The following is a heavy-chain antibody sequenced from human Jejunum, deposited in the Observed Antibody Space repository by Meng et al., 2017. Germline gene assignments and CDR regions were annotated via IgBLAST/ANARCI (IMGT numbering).Heavy chain of an antibody. CDR2: ISPGSESI. J-gene: IGHJ3*02. D-gene: IGHD6-19*01. Sequence: GESLKISCAASGFSFRSYEMHWVRQAPGKGLEWVSFISPGSESILYADSMKGRFTVSRDNAKTSLYLHMNSLRDEDTAVYYCAREDKVSGFSGFDIWGQGTMVTVSS. CDR3: AREDKVSGFSGFDI. CDR1: GFSFRSYE. V-gene: IGHV3-48*03.